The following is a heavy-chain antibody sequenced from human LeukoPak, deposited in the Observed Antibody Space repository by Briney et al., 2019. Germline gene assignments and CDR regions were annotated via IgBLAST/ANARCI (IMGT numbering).Heavy chain of an antibody. CDR2: IDSAGSRT. V-gene: IGHV3-74*01. CDR1: GFTFSSYW. CDR3: TKSGTGYSSGWYQY. J-gene: IGHJ4*02. Sequence: GGSLRLSCAASGFTFSSYWMHWVRQAPGKGLVWVSRIDSAGSRTSYADSVKGRFTISRDNSKNTLYLQMNSLGAEDTAVYYCTKSGTGYSSGWYQYWGQGTLVTVSS. D-gene: IGHD6-19*01.